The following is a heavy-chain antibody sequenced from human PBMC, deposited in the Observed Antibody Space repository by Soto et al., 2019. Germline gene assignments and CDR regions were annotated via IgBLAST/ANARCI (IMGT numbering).Heavy chain of an antibody. CDR2: IYWDEDK. CDR3: AHIKRGAYYSMVHFDF. D-gene: IGHD2-21*01. J-gene: IGHJ4*02. Sequence: SGPTLVKPTQTLTLTCTFSGFSLTTSAVGVGWIRRPPGKALEWLALIYWDEDKRYSPSLKSRLTITKDTSKNQVVLTVTNMDPVDTGTYFCAHIKRGAYYSMVHFDFWGQGTLVTVSS. CDR1: GFSLTTSAVG. V-gene: IGHV2-5*02.